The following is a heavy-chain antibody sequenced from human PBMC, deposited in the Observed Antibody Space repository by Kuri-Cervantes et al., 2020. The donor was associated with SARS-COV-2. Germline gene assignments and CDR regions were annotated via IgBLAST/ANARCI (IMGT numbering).Heavy chain of an antibody. Sequence: SETLSLTCTVSGGSISSYYWSWIRQPPGKGLEWIGYIYYSGSTNYNPSLKSRVTISVDTSKNQFSLKLSSVTAADTAVYFFARLNTHYYYGMDVWGQGTTVTVSS. V-gene: IGHV4-59*01. CDR3: ARLNTHYYYGMDV. CDR2: IYYSGST. J-gene: IGHJ6*02. CDR1: GGSISSYY.